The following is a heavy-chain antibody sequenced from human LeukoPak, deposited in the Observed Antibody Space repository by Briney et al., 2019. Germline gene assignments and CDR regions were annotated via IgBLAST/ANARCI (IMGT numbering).Heavy chain of an antibody. V-gene: IGHV3-21*01. D-gene: IGHD3-22*01. CDR3: ARDPEAYYYDSSGYYLDY. CDR1: GFTFSSYS. J-gene: IGHJ4*02. Sequence: GGSLRLSCAASGFTFSSYSMNWVRQAPGKGLEWVSSISSSSSYIYYAASVKGRFTISRDNAKNSLYMQMNSLRAEDTAVYYCARDPEAYYYDSSGYYLDYWGQGTLVTVSS. CDR2: ISSSSSYI.